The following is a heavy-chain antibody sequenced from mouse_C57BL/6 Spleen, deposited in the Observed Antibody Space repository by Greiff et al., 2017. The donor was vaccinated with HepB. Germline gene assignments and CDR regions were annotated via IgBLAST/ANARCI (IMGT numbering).Heavy chain of an antibody. D-gene: IGHD1-1*01. V-gene: IGHV1-26*01. CDR2: INPNNGGT. Sequence: VQLQQSGPELVKPGASVKISCKASGYTFTDYYMNWVKQSHGKSLEWIGDINPNNGGTSYNQKFKGKATLTVDKSSSTAYMELRSLTSEDSAVYYCARGGYYYGSSQAWFAYWGQGTLVTVSA. CDR1: GYTFTDYY. CDR3: ARGGYYYGSSQAWFAY. J-gene: IGHJ3*01.